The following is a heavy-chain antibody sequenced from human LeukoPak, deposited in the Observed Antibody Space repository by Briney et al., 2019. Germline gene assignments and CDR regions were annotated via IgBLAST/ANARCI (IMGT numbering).Heavy chain of an antibody. CDR3: AREPHRVLVPGPPDF. D-gene: IGHD1-14*01. CDR1: GGLFSGYY. V-gene: IGHV4-34*01. J-gene: IGHJ4*02. CDR2: INHTGDT. Sequence: SETLSLTCSVSGGLFSGYYWSWIRQSPGKGLGWIGEINHTGDTNYNPSLQSRVTTSIDSSKRQFSLRLNSVTAADTAVYYCAREPHRVLVPGPPDFWGQGILVTVSS.